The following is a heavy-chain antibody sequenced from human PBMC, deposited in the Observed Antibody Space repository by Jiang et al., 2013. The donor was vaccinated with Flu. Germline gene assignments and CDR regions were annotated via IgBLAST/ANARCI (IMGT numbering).Heavy chain of an antibody. CDR2: INAGNGNT. Sequence: KKPGASVKISCKASGYNFNGYAIHWVRQAPGQRLEWMGWINAGNGNTKYSQKFQGRVTITRDTSASTAYMELSSLRSEDTAVYYCARDQRVRDYVWGSPNNYFDYWGQGTLVTVSS. J-gene: IGHJ4*02. V-gene: IGHV1-3*01. D-gene: IGHD3-16*01. CDR1: GYNFNGYA. CDR3: ARDQRVRDYVWGSPNNYFDY.